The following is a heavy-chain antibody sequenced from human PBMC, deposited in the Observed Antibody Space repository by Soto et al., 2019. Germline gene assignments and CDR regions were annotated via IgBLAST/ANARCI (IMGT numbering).Heavy chain of an antibody. CDR1: GGSISSYY. CDR2: IYYSGST. CDR3: ARGGYSGYDWEY. D-gene: IGHD5-12*01. J-gene: IGHJ4*02. Sequence: QVQLQESGPGLVKPSETLSLTCTVSGGSISSYYWSWIRQPPGKGLEWIGYIYYSGSTNYNPSLKSRVTISVDTSKNQFSLKLSSVTAADTAVYYCARGGYSGYDWEYWGQGTLVTVSS. V-gene: IGHV4-59*01.